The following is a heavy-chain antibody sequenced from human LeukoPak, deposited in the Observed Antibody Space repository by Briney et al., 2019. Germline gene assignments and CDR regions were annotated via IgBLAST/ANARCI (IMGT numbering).Heavy chain of an antibody. J-gene: IGHJ5*02. CDR1: GGSISSYY. Sequence: SETLSLTCTVSGGSISSYYWSWIRQPPGKGLEWIGYIYYSGSTNYNPSLKSRVTISVDTSKNQFSLKLSSVTAADTAVYYCARDLRGASGWFDPWGQGTLVTVSS. CDR3: ARDLRGASGWFDP. D-gene: IGHD3-10*01. CDR2: IYYSGST. V-gene: IGHV4-59*01.